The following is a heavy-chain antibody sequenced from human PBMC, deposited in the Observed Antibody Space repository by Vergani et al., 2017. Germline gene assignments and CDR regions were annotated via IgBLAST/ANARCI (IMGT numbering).Heavy chain of an antibody. CDR3: AKECQPDSSTVFRWFDP. J-gene: IGHJ5*02. D-gene: IGHD6-13*01. CDR1: GFTFDDYA. CDR2: ISWNSGNI. V-gene: IGHV3-9*01. Sequence: EVQLVESGGGLVQPGRSLRLSCAASGFTFDDYAMHWVRQAPGKGLEWVSGISWNSGNIGYADSVKGRFTISRDNAKNSLYLQMNSLRAEDTALYYCAKECQPDSSTVFRWFDPWAQGTLVTASS.